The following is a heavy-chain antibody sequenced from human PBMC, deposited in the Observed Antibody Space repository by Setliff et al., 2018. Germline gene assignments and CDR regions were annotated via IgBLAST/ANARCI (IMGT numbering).Heavy chain of an antibody. V-gene: IGHV4-61*02. CDR2: LHTSGST. CDR1: GASISSSSYY. J-gene: IGHJ4*02. CDR3: ARDSTILGATDY. D-gene: IGHD1-26*01. Sequence: PSETLSLTCAVSGASISSSSYYWSWIRQPAGKGLEWVGRLHTSGSTNYNPSLKSRVTISVDTSKNQFSLNLSSVTAADTAVYFCARDSTILGATDYWGQGTVVTVSS.